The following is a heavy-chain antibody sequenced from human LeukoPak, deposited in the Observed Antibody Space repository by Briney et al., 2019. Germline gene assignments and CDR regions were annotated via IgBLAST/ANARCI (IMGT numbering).Heavy chain of an antibody. CDR3: ARGQGYSNGYEWFDP. CDR2: ISGSGGST. CDR1: GFTFSSYG. J-gene: IGHJ5*02. D-gene: IGHD5-18*01. Sequence: GGSLRLSCAASGFTFSSYGMSWVRQAPGKGLEWVSAISGSGGSTYYADSVKGRFTISRDNSKNTLYLQMNSLRAEDTAVYYCARGQGYSNGYEWFDPWGQGTLVTVSS. V-gene: IGHV3-23*01.